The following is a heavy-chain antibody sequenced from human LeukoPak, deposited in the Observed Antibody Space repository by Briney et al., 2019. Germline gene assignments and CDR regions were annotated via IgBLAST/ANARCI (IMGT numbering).Heavy chain of an antibody. D-gene: IGHD2/OR15-2a*01. J-gene: IGHJ4*02. Sequence: GASVKVSCKASGYTFTGYYMHWVRQAPGQGLEWMGWINTNSGGTNYAQKFQGRVTMTRDTSISTAYMELSRLRSDDTAVYYCAKGYPANIYYFNYWGQGTLVTVSS. CDR2: INTNSGGT. CDR3: AKGYPANIYYFNY. V-gene: IGHV1-2*02. CDR1: GYTFTGYY.